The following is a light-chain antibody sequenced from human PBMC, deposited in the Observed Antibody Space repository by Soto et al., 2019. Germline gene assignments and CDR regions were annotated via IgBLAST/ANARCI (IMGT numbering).Light chain of an antibody. CDR2: GAS. Sequence: EIVMTQSPATLSVSPGERATLSCRASQSVSSNLAWYQQKPGQAPRLLIYGASTRATGIPARFSGSGSGTEFTLTNSSLQSEDFAVYYCQQYNNWPRTFGQGPKVEIK. V-gene: IGKV3-15*01. CDR3: QQYNNWPRT. CDR1: QSVSSN. J-gene: IGKJ1*01.